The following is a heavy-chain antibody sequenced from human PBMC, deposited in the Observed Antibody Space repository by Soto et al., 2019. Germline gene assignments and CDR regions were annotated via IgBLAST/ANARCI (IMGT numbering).Heavy chain of an antibody. CDR3: ARAYYDILTGYYNFDY. CDR1: GYTFTSYD. Sequence: ASVKVSCKASGYTFTSYDINWVRQATGQGLEWMGWMNPNSGNTGYAQKFQGSVTMTRNTSISTAYMELSSLRSEDTAVYYCARAYYDILTGYYNFDYWGQGTLVTVSS. D-gene: IGHD3-9*01. CDR2: MNPNSGNT. V-gene: IGHV1-8*01. J-gene: IGHJ4*02.